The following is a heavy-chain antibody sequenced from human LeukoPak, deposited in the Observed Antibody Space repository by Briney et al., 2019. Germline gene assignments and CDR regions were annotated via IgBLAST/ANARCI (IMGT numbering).Heavy chain of an antibody. Sequence: GESLKISCKGFGYSFTSYWIGWVRQMPGKGLEWMGIIYPGDSDTRYSPSFQGQVTNSTYKSISTAYLPWRSLKASDTAMYYCARLLPGYCSGGSCDRVGGPEGNFDYWGQGTLVTVSS. D-gene: IGHD2-15*01. CDR3: ARLLPGYCSGGSCDRVGGPEGNFDY. V-gene: IGHV5-51*01. CDR1: GYSFTSYW. J-gene: IGHJ4*02. CDR2: IYPGDSDT.